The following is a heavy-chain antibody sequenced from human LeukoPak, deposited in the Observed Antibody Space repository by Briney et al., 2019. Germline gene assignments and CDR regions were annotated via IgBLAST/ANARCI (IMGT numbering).Heavy chain of an antibody. CDR2: ISWNSGSI. Sequence: PGRSLRLSCAASGFTFDDYAMHWVRQAPGKGLEWVSGISWNSGSIGYADSVKGRITISRDNAKNSLYLQMNSLRAEDTALYYCAKSGYYDSSGYYGTSPFDYWGQGTLVTVSS. V-gene: IGHV3-9*01. D-gene: IGHD3-22*01. J-gene: IGHJ4*02. CDR1: GFTFDDYA. CDR3: AKSGYYDSSGYYGTSPFDY.